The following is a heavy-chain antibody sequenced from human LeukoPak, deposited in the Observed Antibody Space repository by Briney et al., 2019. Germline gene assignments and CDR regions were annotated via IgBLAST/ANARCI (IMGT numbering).Heavy chain of an antibody. Sequence: PGGSLRLSCAASGYTFSSYSMNWVRRAPGKGLEWVSSISSSSSYIYYADSVKGRFTISRDNAKNSPYLQMNSLRAEDTAVYYCARDVVTAISWYDPWGQGNLVTVSS. CDR1: GYTFSSYS. D-gene: IGHD2-21*02. V-gene: IGHV3-21*01. CDR2: ISSSSSYI. CDR3: ARDVVTAISWYDP. J-gene: IGHJ5*02.